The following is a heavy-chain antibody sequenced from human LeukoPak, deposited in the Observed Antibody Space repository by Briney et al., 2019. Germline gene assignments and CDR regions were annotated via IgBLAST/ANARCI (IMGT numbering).Heavy chain of an antibody. V-gene: IGHV4-39*07. CDR2: INHSGST. CDR3: ARGGRHRYCSSTSCYDAFDI. D-gene: IGHD2-2*01. CDR1: GGSISSSSYY. Sequence: SETLSLTCTVSGGSISSSSYYWSWIRQPPGKGLEWIGEINHSGSTNYNPSLKSRVTISVDTSKNQFSLKLSSVTAADTAVYYCARGGRHRYCSSTSCYDAFDIWGQGTMVTVSS. J-gene: IGHJ3*02.